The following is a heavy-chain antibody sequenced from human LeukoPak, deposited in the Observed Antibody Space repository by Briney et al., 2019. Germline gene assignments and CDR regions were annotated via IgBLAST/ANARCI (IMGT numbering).Heavy chain of an antibody. CDR1: GGSFSGYY. J-gene: IGHJ5*02. CDR2: INHSGST. Sequence: SETLSLTCAVYGGSFSGYYWSWIRQPPGKGLEWIGEINHSGSTNYNPSLKSRVTISVDTSKNQFSLKLSSVTAADTAVYNCARDRAVTQDWVEFDPWGQGTLVTVSS. D-gene: IGHD4-17*01. V-gene: IGHV4-34*01. CDR3: ARDRAVTQDWVEFDP.